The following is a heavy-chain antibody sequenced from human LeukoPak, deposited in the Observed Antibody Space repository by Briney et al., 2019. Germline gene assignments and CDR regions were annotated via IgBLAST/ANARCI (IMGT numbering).Heavy chain of an antibody. CDR1: GFTFRSYG. Sequence: GGSLRLSCAASGFTFRSYGMHWVRQAPGKGLEWVAVIWYDGSNKYYADSVKGRFTISRDNSKNTLYLQMNSLRAEDTAVYYCAKEEVISGNHGVYFDYWGQGTLVTVSS. D-gene: IGHD3-22*01. CDR3: AKEEVISGNHGVYFDY. V-gene: IGHV3-33*06. J-gene: IGHJ4*02. CDR2: IWYDGSNK.